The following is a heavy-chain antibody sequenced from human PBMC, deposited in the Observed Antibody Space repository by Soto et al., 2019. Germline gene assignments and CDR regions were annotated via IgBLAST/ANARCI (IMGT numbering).Heavy chain of an antibody. D-gene: IGHD3-10*01. V-gene: IGHV1-3*01. CDR2: INAGNGNT. Sequence: ASVKVSCKASGGTFSSYTISWVRQAPGQRLEWMGWINAGNGNTKYSQKFQGRVTITRDTSASTAYMELSSLRSEGTAVYYCARGPLLWGDVWGQGTTVTVSS. CDR3: ARGPLLWGDV. CDR1: GGTFSSYT. J-gene: IGHJ6*02.